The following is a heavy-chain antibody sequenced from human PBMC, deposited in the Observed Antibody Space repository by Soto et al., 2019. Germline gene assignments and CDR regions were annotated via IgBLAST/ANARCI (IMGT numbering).Heavy chain of an antibody. J-gene: IGHJ3*02. Sequence: GGSLRLSCAASGFTFSNYAMSWVRQAPGKGLEWVSAISGSGASTYYADSVKGRFTISRDNSKNTLYLQMNSLRAEDTAVYYCAKWALSITMVRGVIAAAFDIWGQETMVTVSS. CDR3: AKWALSITMVRGVIAAAFDI. CDR2: ISGSGAST. V-gene: IGHV3-23*01. CDR1: GFTFSNYA. D-gene: IGHD3-10*01.